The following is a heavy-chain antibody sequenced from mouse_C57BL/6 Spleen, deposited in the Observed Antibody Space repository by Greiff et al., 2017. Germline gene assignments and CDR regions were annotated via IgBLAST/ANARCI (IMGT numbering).Heavy chain of an antibody. J-gene: IGHJ3*01. CDR3: ARSITTVAY. CDR1: GYSFTGYW. CDR2: ILPGSGST. V-gene: IGHV1-9*01. Sequence: QVQLQQSGAELMKPAHSVTLSCTVTGYSFTGYWIEWVKQRPGHGLEWIVEILPGSGSTNYNAKFKGKATFTADTSSNTAYMQLSSLTTEDSAIYYCARSITTVAYWGQGTLVTVSA. D-gene: IGHD1-1*01.